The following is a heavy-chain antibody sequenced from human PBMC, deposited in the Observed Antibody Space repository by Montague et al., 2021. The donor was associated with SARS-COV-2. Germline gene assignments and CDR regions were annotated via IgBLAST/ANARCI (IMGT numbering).Heavy chain of an antibody. D-gene: IGHD1-1*01. V-gene: IGHV6-1*01. J-gene: IGHJ6*02. Sequence: CAISGDSVPSNSATWNWVRQSPSRGLEWLARTYYRSKWYNDYAVSVRGRVTINPDTPKNQFSLQLNSVTPEDTAIYYCTSGREGNYNVMDVWGQGTTVTVSS. CDR1: GDSVPSNSAT. CDR3: TSGREGNYNVMDV. CDR2: TYYRSKWYN.